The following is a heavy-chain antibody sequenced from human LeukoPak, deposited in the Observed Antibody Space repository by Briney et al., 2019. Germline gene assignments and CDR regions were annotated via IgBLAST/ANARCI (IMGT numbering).Heavy chain of an antibody. D-gene: IGHD3-3*01. Sequence: PGGSLRLSCAASGFTFSSYAMSWVRRAPGKGLEWVSAISGSGYSTYYADSVKGRFTISRDNSKNTLYLQMNSLRAEDTAVYYCAREGFYDFWSGPISWGQGTLVTVSS. J-gene: IGHJ5*02. CDR1: GFTFSSYA. CDR3: AREGFYDFWSGPIS. CDR2: ISGSGYST. V-gene: IGHV3-23*01.